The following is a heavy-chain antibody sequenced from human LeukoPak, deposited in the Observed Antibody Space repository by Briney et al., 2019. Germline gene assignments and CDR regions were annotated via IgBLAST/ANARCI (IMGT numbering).Heavy chain of an antibody. CDR1: AFTFSSYS. CDR2: ISSGSTYI. D-gene: IGHD6-19*01. Sequence: GGSLRLSCAASAFTFSSYSMHWVRQAPGKGLEWVSSISSGSTYIYFADSVKGRFTISRDNSKSTLYLQMNSLRAEDTAVYYCAKVLYSSGWWTPSAYYYYMDVWGKGTTVTVSS. CDR3: AKVLYSSGWWTPSAYYYYMDV. V-gene: IGHV3-21*01. J-gene: IGHJ6*03.